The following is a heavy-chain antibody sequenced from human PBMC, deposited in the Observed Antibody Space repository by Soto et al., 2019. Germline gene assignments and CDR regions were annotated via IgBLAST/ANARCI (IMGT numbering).Heavy chain of an antibody. CDR3: ATPADPSEVTTVFDY. D-gene: IGHD4-17*01. J-gene: IGHJ4*02. Sequence: GGSLRLSCAASGFTFSSYAMSWVRQAPGKGLEWVSAISGSGGSTYYAASVKGRLTISRDNSKNTLYLQMNHLRAEDTAAYYCATPADPSEVTTVFDYWGQGTLVTVSS. CDR1: GFTFSSYA. CDR2: ISGSGGST. V-gene: IGHV3-23*01.